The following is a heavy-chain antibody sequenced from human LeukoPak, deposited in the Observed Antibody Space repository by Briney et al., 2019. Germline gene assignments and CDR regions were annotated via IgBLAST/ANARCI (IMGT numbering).Heavy chain of an antibody. V-gene: IGHV4-61*02. J-gene: IGHJ4*02. D-gene: IGHD1-1*01. CDR3: ARETTWYPNFDY. Sequence: PSETLSLTCTVSGGSISSGSYYWSWIRQPAGKGLEWIGRIYTSGITNYNPSLKSRVTLSVDTSKDQFSLMLSSVTAADTDVYYCARETTWYPNFDYWGQGTLVTVSS. CDR1: GGSISSGSYY. CDR2: IYTSGIT.